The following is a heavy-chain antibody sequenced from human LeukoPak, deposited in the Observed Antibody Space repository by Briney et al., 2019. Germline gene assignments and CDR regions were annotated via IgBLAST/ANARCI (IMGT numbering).Heavy chain of an antibody. D-gene: IGHD5-18*01. CDR2: INPNSGGT. CDR1: GYTFTGYY. J-gene: IGHJ4*02. CDR3: ARVFDKDTAQIRFDY. V-gene: IGHV1-2*06. Sequence: GASVKVSCKASGYTFTGYYMHWVRQAPGQGLEWMGRINPNSGGTNYAQKFQGRVTMTRDTSISTAYMELSRLRSDDTAVYYCARVFDKDTAQIRFDYWGQGTLVTVSS.